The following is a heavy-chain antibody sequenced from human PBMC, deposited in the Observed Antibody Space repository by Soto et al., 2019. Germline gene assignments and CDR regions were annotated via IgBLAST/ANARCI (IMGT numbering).Heavy chain of an antibody. CDR2: IYYSGST. Sequence: SETLSLTCTDSGGSISSGGYYWSWIRQNPGKGLEWIGYIYYSGSTYYNPSLRSRVTISVDTSKNQFSLKLSSVTAADTAVYYCARDRGYCSGGSCYRLFDPWGQGTLVTVSS. V-gene: IGHV4-31*03. CDR3: ARDRGYCSGGSCYRLFDP. J-gene: IGHJ5*02. CDR1: GGSISSGGYY. D-gene: IGHD2-15*01.